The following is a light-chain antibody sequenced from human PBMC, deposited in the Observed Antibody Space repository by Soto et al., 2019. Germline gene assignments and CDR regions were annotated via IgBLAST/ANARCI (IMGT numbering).Light chain of an antibody. CDR3: CSYAGSSTHYV. J-gene: IGLJ1*01. Sequence: QSVLTQPASVSGSPGQAITISCTGTSSDVEYYNLVSWYQQHPGKAPKLMIYEVSKRPSGFSNRFSGSKSGNTASLTISGLQAEDEADYYCCSYAGSSTHYVFGTGTKVTVL. CDR2: EVS. V-gene: IGLV2-23*02. CDR1: SSDVEYYNL.